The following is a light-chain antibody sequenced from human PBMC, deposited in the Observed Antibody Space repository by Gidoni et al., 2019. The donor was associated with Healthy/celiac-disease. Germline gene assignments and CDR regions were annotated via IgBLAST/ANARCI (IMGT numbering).Light chain of an antibody. Sequence: EIVMTQSPATLSVSPGERATLSCRASQSVSSNLAWYQQEPGQAPRLLTYDASTRATGIPARCSGSEFATAFTLTVSRLQSEYFSLYYCQQRRTFGHGTKVEIK. CDR3: QQRRT. CDR1: QSVSSN. J-gene: IGKJ1*01. V-gene: IGKV3-15*01. CDR2: DAS.